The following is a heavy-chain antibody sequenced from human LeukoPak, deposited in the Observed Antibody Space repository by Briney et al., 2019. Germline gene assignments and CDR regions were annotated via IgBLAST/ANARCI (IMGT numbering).Heavy chain of an antibody. J-gene: IGHJ5*02. D-gene: IGHD6-6*01. CDR2: IYYSGTT. Sequence: SETQSLTCSVSGGSITNYYWGWIRQPPGKGLEWIGFIYYSGTTNYNPSLKSRVTISVDTSKNQFSLKLTSVTAADAAVYYCARDHSSWSGWFYPWGQGNLVTVSS. CDR1: GGSITNYY. V-gene: IGHV4-59*01. CDR3: ARDHSSWSGWFYP.